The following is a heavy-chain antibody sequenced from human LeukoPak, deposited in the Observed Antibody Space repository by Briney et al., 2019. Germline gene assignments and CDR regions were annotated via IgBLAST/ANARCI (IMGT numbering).Heavy chain of an antibody. D-gene: IGHD4-11*01. Sequence: SETLSLTCTVSGGSISSSYYWGWIRQPPGKGLEWIGNKYYRGSTYYNPSLKSRVTISVDTSKNQFSLNLTSVTVADTAVYYCARGTVTTSYYYYYYMDVWGKGTTVTVSS. V-gene: IGHV4-39*07. CDR1: GGSISSSYY. CDR2: KYYRGST. CDR3: ARGTVTTSYYYYYYMDV. J-gene: IGHJ6*03.